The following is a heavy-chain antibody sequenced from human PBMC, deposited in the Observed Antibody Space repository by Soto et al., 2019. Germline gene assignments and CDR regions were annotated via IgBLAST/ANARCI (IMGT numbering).Heavy chain of an antibody. CDR3: ARGERQQQRDY. V-gene: IGHV4-4*02. D-gene: IGHD6-13*01. CDR1: RRSIRSFKW. CDR2: VYHSGNT. Sequence: TLSLTFALLRRSIRSFKWWSWVRQPPGKGLEWIGEVYHSGNTNYNPSLKSRVIISVDKSKNQFSLKLSSVTDADTAMYYCARGERQQQRDYWGQGTLVTVS. J-gene: IGHJ4*02.